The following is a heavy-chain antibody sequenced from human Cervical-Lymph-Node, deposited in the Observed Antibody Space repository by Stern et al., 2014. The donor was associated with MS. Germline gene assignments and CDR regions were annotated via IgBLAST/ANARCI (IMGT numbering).Heavy chain of an antibody. CDR1: GFTFADCA. D-gene: IGHD3-16*02. Sequence: QLVQSGGGSVQPGRSLKLSCAASGFTFADCAMHWVRQAPGKGLEWVSGISWNSNNIGYADSVRGRFTISRDNAKNSLYLQMNGLRPEDTALYYCAKDISERHYYFDSWGEGTLVTVSS. CDR3: AKDISERHYYFDS. CDR2: ISWNSNNI. V-gene: IGHV3-9*01. J-gene: IGHJ4*02.